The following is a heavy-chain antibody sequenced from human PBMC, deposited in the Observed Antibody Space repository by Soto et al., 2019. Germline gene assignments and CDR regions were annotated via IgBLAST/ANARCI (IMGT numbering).Heavy chain of an antibody. Sequence: GGSLRLSCAASGFSFSDYYMSWIRQAPGKGLEWVSYISFSDNSIYYADSVKGRFTISRDNAKNSLYLQMNSLRAEDTAVYYCAKGGRQWLVTSDFNYWGQGALVTVSS. J-gene: IGHJ4*02. CDR2: ISFSDNSI. D-gene: IGHD6-19*01. CDR3: AKGGRQWLVTSDFNY. V-gene: IGHV3-11*01. CDR1: GFSFSDYY.